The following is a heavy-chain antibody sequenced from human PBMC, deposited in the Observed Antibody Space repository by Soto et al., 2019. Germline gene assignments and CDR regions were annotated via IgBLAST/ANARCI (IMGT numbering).Heavy chain of an antibody. CDR2: ISYDGSNK. V-gene: IGHV3-30*18. CDR3: AKDGDPITGTKVFSYYYGMDV. CDR1: GFTFSSYG. Sequence: QVQLVESGGGVVQPGRSLRLSCAASGFTFSSYGMHWVRQAPGKGLEWVAVISYDGSNKYYADSVKGRFTISRDNSKNTLYLQMNSLSAEDTAVYYWAKDGDPITGTKVFSYYYGMDVWGQGTTVTVSS. D-gene: IGHD1-7*01. J-gene: IGHJ6*02.